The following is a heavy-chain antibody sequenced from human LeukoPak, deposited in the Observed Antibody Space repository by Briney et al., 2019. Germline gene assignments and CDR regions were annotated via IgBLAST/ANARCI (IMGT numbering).Heavy chain of an antibody. Sequence: PSETLSLTCAVSGGSISSGGYSWSWIRQPPGKGLEWIGYIYHSGSTYYNPSLKSRVTISVDRSKNQFSLKLSSVTAAGTAVYYCARASSRIPDYWGQGTLVTVSS. J-gene: IGHJ4*02. CDR1: GGSISSGGYS. V-gene: IGHV4-30-2*01. CDR3: ARASSRIPDY. D-gene: IGHD2-15*01. CDR2: IYHSGST.